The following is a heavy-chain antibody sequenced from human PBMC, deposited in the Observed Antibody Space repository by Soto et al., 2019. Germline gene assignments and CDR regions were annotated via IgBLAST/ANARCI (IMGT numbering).Heavy chain of an antibody. CDR1: GFTFSSYS. J-gene: IGHJ4*02. V-gene: IGHV3-48*01. Sequence: EVQLVESGGGLVQPGGSLRLSCAASGFTFSSYSTNWVRQAPGKGLEWVSYISSSSSTIYYADSVKGRFTISRDNAKNSLYLQMNSLRAEDTAVYYCARGAYYYDSSGLSYWGQGTLVTVSS. D-gene: IGHD3-22*01. CDR2: ISSSSSTI. CDR3: ARGAYYYDSSGLSY.